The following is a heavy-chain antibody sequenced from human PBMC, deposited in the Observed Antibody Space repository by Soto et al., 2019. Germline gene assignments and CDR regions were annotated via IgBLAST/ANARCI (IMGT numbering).Heavy chain of an antibody. CDR3: ASTRRDGYNNYYYYYGMDV. CDR1: GGSISSGGYS. V-gene: IGHV4-30-2*01. CDR2: IYHSGST. J-gene: IGHJ6*02. D-gene: IGHD5-12*01. Sequence: SETLSLTCAVSGGSISSGGYSWTWIRQPPGKGLEWIGYIYHSGSTYYNPSLKSRVTISVDRSKNQFSLKLNSVTAEDTAVYYCASTRRDGYNNYYYYYGMDVWGQGTTVTVS.